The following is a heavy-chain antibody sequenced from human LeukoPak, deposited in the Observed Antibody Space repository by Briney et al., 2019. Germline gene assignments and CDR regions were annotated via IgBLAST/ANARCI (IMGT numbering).Heavy chain of an antibody. J-gene: IGHJ4*02. D-gene: IGHD6-13*01. CDR2: ISYDGSNE. V-gene: IGHV3-30*04. CDR1: GFAFSSYA. CDR3: ARDLRGLAAAGTLPFVY. Sequence: GWSLRLSCAASGFAFSSYAIHWVRQAPGKGLEWVAVISYDGSNEYYADSVKGRFTISRDNSKNTLYLQMNSLRAEDTAVYYCARDLRGLAAAGTLPFVYWGQGTLVTVSS.